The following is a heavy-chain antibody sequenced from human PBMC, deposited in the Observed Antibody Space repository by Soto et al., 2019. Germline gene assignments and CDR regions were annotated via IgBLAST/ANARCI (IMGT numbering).Heavy chain of an antibody. CDR3: ARGQDYYDSSGYYFDY. J-gene: IGHJ4*02. Sequence: SETLSLTCAVYGGSFSGYYWSWIRQPPGKGLGWIGEINHSGSTNYNPSLKSRVTISVDTSKNQFPLKLSSVTAADTAVYYCARGQDYYDSSGYYFDYWGQGTLVTVSS. D-gene: IGHD3-22*01. V-gene: IGHV4-34*01. CDR2: INHSGST. CDR1: GGSFSGYY.